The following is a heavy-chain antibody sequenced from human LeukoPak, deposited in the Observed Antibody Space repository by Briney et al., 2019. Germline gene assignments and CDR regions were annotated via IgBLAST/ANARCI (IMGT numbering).Heavy chain of an antibody. CDR2: ISGSGDST. CDR1: AFTFSSYG. J-gene: IGHJ4*02. V-gene: IGHV3-23*01. CDR3: AKGYQLLALSDY. Sequence: PGGSLRLSCAASAFTFSSYGMSWVRQAPGKGLEWVSTISGSGDSTYYVDSVKGRFTISRDNSKNTLYLQMNSLRAEDTAVYYCAKGYQLLALSDYWGQGTLVTVSS. D-gene: IGHD2-2*01.